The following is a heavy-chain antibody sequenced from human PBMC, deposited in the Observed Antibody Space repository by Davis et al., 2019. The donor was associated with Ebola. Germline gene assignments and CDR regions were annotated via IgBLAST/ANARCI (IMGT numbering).Heavy chain of an antibody. CDR3: ARTVNDYGDYFDY. CDR1: GFTFSSYA. Sequence: GESLKISCAASGFTFSSYAMHWVRQAPGKGLEWVAVISYDGSNKYYADSVKGRFTISRDNSKNTLYLQMNSLRAEDTAVYYCARTVNDYGDYFDYWGQGTLVTVSS. V-gene: IGHV3-30-3*01. CDR2: ISYDGSNK. D-gene: IGHD4-17*01. J-gene: IGHJ4*02.